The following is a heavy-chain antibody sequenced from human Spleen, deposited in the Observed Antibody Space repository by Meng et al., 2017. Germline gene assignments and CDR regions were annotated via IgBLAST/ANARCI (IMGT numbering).Heavy chain of an antibody. CDR1: GYNFPDYY. D-gene: IGHD6-25*01. CDR3: ARDEDISAAGKLFGDY. Sequence: VQLVKSGGEVKEPGATVKVSCKPSGYNFPDYYIHWVRRAPGQGLEWMGRINPKSGDTHYAQKFQARVTMTGDTSISTAYMELSGLRSDDTAMYYCARDEDISAAGKLFGDYWGQGTLVTVSS. J-gene: IGHJ4*02. CDR2: INPKSGDT. V-gene: IGHV1-2*06.